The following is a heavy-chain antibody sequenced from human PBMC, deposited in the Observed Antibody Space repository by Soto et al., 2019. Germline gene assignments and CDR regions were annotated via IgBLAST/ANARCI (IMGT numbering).Heavy chain of an antibody. CDR3: ANVVAGATSHSDFDS. CDR2: AAYSGGT. D-gene: IGHD2-15*01. CDR1: GGSIANNNYF. J-gene: IGHJ4*02. V-gene: IGHV4-39*01. Sequence: SETLSLTCTVSGGSIANNNYFWGWVRQPPGKGLEWIGSAAYSGGTYKNPSLKSRVTVSVDTSKNQFSLKLTSVTAADTAVYYCANVVAGATSHSDFDSWGEGTMVAVSS.